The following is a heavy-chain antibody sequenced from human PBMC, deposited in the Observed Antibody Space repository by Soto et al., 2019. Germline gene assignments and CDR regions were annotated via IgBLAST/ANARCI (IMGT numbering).Heavy chain of an antibody. Sequence: QVQLVESRGGVVQPERSLRLSCAASGFTFSKYAMHWVRQARGTGLEWVAVISNDGSNPYYADSVKGRFTISRDNSKNTLYLQMNSLREEDTAVYYCARTGYDRSGYFVEYYFDYWGQGTLVTVSS. V-gene: IGHV3-30-3*01. CDR2: ISNDGSNP. D-gene: IGHD3-22*01. CDR3: ARTGYDRSGYFVEYYFDY. J-gene: IGHJ4*02. CDR1: GFTFSKYA.